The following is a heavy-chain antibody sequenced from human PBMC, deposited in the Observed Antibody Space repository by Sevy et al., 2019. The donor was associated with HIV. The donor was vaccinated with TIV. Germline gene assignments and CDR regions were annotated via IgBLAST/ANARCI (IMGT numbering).Heavy chain of an antibody. D-gene: IGHD2-2*01. Sequence: ASVKVSCRAYGYTFTSYDINWVRQATGQGLEWMGWMNPNSGNTGYAQKFQGRVTMTRNTSISTAYMELSSLRSEDTAVYYCARFLSTSYYYYYAMDVWGQGTTVTVSS. V-gene: IGHV1-8*01. CDR1: GYTFTSYD. J-gene: IGHJ6*02. CDR2: MNPNSGNT. CDR3: ARFLSTSYYYYYAMDV.